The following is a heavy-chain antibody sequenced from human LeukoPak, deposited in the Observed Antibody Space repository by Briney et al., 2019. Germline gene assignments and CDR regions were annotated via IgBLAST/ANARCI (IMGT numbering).Heavy chain of an antibody. CDR2: ISPSGTDI. D-gene: IGHD3-10*02. CDR3: AELGITMIGGV. V-gene: IGHV3-11*04. CDR1: GFTFTDTY. J-gene: IGHJ6*04. Sequence: GGSLRLSCAVSGFTFTDTYMTWIRQAPGKGLESLSYISPSGTDISYADSVKGRFTISRDNTKNSLYLQMNSLRAEDTAVYYCAELGITMIGGVWGKGTTVTISS.